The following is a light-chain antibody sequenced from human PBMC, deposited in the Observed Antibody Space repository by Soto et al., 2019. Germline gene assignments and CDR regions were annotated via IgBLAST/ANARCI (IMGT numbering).Light chain of an antibody. J-gene: IGLJ1*01. Sequence: QSVLTQPPSASGTPGQRVTISCSGSSSNFGSNYVYWYQQLPGTAPKLLIYRNNQRPSGVPDRFSGSKSGTSASLAISGLRSEDEADYYCAAWDDSLSGLYVFGTGTKVTV. CDR1: SSNFGSNY. CDR3: AAWDDSLSGLYV. V-gene: IGLV1-47*01. CDR2: RNN.